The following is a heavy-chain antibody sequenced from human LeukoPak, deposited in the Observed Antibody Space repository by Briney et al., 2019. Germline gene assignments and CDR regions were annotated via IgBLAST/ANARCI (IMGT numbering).Heavy chain of an antibody. CDR2: VSGSGKNT. V-gene: IGHV3-23*01. J-gene: IGHJ4*02. Sequence: GGSLRLSCAASGLIFSSYAMSWVRQAPGKGLEWVSSVSGSGKNTYYADSVKGRFTISRDNSKNTLHLQMNSLRAEDTAVYFCAKDLNGYYKAIDYWGQGTLVTVSS. D-gene: IGHD3-9*01. CDR1: GLIFSSYA. CDR3: AKDLNGYYKAIDY.